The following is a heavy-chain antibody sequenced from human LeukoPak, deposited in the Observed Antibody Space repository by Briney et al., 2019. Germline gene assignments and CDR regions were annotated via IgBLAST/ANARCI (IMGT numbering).Heavy chain of an antibody. CDR3: VSQQLAPP. D-gene: IGHD5-24*01. CDR2: IKEDGSIE. J-gene: IGHJ5*02. V-gene: IGHV3-7*01. Sequence: PGGSLRLSCAASGFAFSEYWMSWVRQAPGKGLEWVANIKEDGSIEDYADSVKGRFTVSRDNAKNSLYLQMNSLRVEDTAVYYCVSQQLAPPWGQGTLVTASS. CDR1: GFAFSEYW.